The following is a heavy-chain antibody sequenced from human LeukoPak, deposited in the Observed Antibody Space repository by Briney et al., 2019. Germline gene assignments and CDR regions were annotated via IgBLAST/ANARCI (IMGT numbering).Heavy chain of an antibody. V-gene: IGHV1-18*01. CDR3: ARGWALANWFDP. CDR1: GYTFTNYG. Sequence: GASVKVSCKASGYTFTNYGISWVRQAPGQGLEWMGWISAYSGHTKYVQRLQGRVTMTTDTSTSTAYMELRSLRSDDTAVYYCARGWALANWFDPWGQGTLVTVSS. J-gene: IGHJ5*02. D-gene: IGHD1-26*01. CDR2: ISAYSGHT.